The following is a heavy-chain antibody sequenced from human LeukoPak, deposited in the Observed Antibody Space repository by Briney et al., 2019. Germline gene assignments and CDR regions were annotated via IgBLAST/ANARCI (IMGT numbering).Heavy chain of an antibody. CDR1: GYTFTSYD. CDR2: MNPNSGNT. Sequence: GASVKVSCKASGYTFTSYDINWVRQATGQGFEWMGWMNPNSGNTGYAQKFQGRVTITRNTSISTAYMELSSLRSEDTAVYYCARARGVLPTTPSGDYWGQGTLVTVFS. V-gene: IGHV1-8*03. D-gene: IGHD2-15*01. CDR3: ARARGVLPTTPSGDY. J-gene: IGHJ4*02.